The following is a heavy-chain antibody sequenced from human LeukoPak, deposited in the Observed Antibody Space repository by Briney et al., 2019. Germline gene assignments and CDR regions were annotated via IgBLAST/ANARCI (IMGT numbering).Heavy chain of an antibody. Sequence: GGSLRLSCAASGFTFSSYAMSWVRQAPGKGLEWVSAISGSGGTSYYADSVKGRFTISRDNSKNTLYLQMNSLRAEDTAVYYCAKSADYKDYYYMDVWGKGTTVTVSS. V-gene: IGHV3-23*01. CDR2: ISGSGGTS. CDR3: AKSADYKDYYYMDV. CDR1: GFTFSSYA. D-gene: IGHD4-11*01. J-gene: IGHJ6*03.